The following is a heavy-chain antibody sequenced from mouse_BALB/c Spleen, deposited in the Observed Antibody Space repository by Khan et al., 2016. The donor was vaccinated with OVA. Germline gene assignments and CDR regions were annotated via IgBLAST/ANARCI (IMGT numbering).Heavy chain of an antibody. J-gene: IGHJ3*01. Sequence: EVQGVESGGDLVKPGGSLKLSCAASGFTFSTYGMSWVRQTPDKRLEWVATVSTGGGYTYYPDSVKGRFTISRDNAKNTLYLQMSGLKYEATAIFYCTRLAYYYDSEGFAYWGQGTLVTVSA. V-gene: IGHV5-6*01. CDR2: VSTGGGYT. CDR1: GFTFSTYG. CDR3: TRLAYYYDSEGFAY. D-gene: IGHD1-1*01.